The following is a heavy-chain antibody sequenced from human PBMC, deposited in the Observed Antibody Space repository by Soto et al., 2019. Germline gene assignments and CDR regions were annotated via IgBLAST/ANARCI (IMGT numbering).Heavy chain of an antibody. Sequence: QVQLVQSGAEVKKPGASVKVSCKASGYTFTSYGISWVRQAPGQGLEWMGWISAYNGNTNYAQKLQGRVTMTTDTSTSKAYMELRSLRSDDTAVYYCARAYYDFWSGYGYNWFDPWGQGTLVTVSS. CDR3: ARAYYDFWSGYGYNWFDP. J-gene: IGHJ5*02. D-gene: IGHD3-3*01. CDR1: GYTFTSYG. V-gene: IGHV1-18*01. CDR2: ISAYNGNT.